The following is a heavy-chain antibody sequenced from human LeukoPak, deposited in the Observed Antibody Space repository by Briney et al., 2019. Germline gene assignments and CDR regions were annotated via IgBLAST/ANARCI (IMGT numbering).Heavy chain of an antibody. J-gene: IGHJ6*03. CDR3: VRGLRFLEWRGVNYYMDV. D-gene: IGHD3-3*01. Sequence: SETLSLTCAVYGGSFSGYYWSWIRQPPGKGLGWIGEINHSGSTNYNPSLKSRVTISVDTSKNQFSLKLSSVTAADTAVYYCVRGLRFLEWRGVNYYMDVWGKGTTVTVS. V-gene: IGHV4-34*01. CDR1: GGSFSGYY. CDR2: INHSGST.